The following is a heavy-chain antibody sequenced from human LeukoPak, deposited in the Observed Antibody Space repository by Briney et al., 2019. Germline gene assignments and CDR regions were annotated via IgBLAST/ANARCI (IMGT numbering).Heavy chain of an antibody. CDR3: ARGIAAAGLDP. V-gene: IGHV3-21*01. J-gene: IGHJ5*02. Sequence: GGSLRLSCAASGFTFSSYSMNWVRQAPGKGLEWVSCISTSSRNIFQADSVKGRFTISRDNAKNSLYLQMNSLRAEDTAVYYCARGIAAAGLDPWGQGTLVTVSS. CDR2: ISTSSRNI. CDR1: GFTFSSYS. D-gene: IGHD6-13*01.